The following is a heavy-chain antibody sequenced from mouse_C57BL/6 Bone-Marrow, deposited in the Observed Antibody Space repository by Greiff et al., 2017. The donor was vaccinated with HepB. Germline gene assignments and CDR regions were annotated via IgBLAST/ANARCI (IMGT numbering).Heavy chain of an antibody. J-gene: IGHJ4*01. CDR1: GFSFTSYA. CDR2: IWTGGGT. CDR3: ARRDYDYPYAMDY. Sequence: VKLMESGPGLVAPSQSLSITCTVSGFSFTSYAISWVRQPPGKGLEWLGVIWTGGGTNYNSALKSRLSISKDNSKSQVFLKMNSLQTDDTARYYCARRDYDYPYAMDYWGQGTSGTVSS. V-gene: IGHV2-9-1*01. D-gene: IGHD2-4*01.